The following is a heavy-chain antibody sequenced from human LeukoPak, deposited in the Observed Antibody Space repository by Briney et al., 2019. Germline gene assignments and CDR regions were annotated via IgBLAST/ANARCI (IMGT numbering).Heavy chain of an antibody. V-gene: IGHV1-18*01. Sequence: GASVKGSCKASGYTFTSYGISWVRQAPGQGLEWIGWISSYNGNTNYAQKRHARVTMTTDTSTSTASMELRSLRSDDTAVYYCARDSARDGFDPWGQGTLVTVSS. J-gene: IGHJ5*02. CDR3: ARDSARDGFDP. CDR1: GYTFTSYG. CDR2: ISSYNGNT. D-gene: IGHD5-24*01.